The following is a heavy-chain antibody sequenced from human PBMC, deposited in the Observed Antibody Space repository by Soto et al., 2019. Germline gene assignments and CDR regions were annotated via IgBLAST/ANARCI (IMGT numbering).Heavy chain of an antibody. CDR2: FYSSGSI. V-gene: IGHV4-38-2*01. CDR3: ARMYSSGSGWFHH. J-gene: IGHJ5*02. D-gene: IGHD3-22*01. Sequence: SETLSVTCAVSGDFIGSGYYWACIRQPPGKGLEWIGSFYSSGSIIYNQCLKSRVSISGDTSRNHFSKTRSAVTAADTALYYCARMYSSGSGWFHHWGQGTLVTVSS. CDR1: GDFIGSGYY.